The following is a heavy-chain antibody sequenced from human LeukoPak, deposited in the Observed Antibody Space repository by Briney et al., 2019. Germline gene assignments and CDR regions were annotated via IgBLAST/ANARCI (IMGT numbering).Heavy chain of an antibody. J-gene: IGHJ4*02. Sequence: ASVKVSCKASGYTFSSYGISWVRQAPGQGLEWMGWISAYNGNTNYAQKLQGRVTMTTDTSTSTAYMEVRSLRSDDTAVYYCARSPVVGAHSPHIDYWGQGTLVTVSS. CDR1: GYTFSSYG. D-gene: IGHD1-26*01. CDR3: ARSPVVGAHSPHIDY. CDR2: ISAYNGNT. V-gene: IGHV1-18*01.